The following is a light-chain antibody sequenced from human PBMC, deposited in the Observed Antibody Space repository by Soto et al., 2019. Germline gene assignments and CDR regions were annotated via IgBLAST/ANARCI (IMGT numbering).Light chain of an antibody. CDR2: AAS. J-gene: IGKJ4*01. CDR1: QSISSY. V-gene: IGKV1-39*01. CDR3: QQSYSSPLT. Sequence: DIQMTQSPCSLSASVGDRVTITCRASQSISSYLNWYQQKPGKAPKLLIYAASILQSGVTSRFSGSGSGTDFTLTISSLQPEDFATYYCQQSYSSPLTFGGGTKVEIK.